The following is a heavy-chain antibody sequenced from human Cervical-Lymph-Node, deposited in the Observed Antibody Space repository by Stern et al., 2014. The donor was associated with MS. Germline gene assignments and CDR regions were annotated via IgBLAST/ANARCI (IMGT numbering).Heavy chain of an antibody. CDR2: FDPEDGET. D-gene: IGHD3-3*01. CDR3: ATDRDDFRSGYSAPTKGYGLDV. Sequence: QVQLMQSGAEVKKPGASVKVSCKVSGYTLTELSMHWVRQAPGKGLEWMGGFDPEDGETIYAQKFQGRVTMTEDTSTDTAYMELSSLRFEDTAVYYCATDRDDFRSGYSAPTKGYGLDVWGQGTTVTVTS. V-gene: IGHV1-24*01. J-gene: IGHJ6*02. CDR1: GYTLTELS.